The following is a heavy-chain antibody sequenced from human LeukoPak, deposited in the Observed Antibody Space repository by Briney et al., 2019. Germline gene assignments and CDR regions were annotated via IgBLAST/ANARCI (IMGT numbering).Heavy chain of an antibody. CDR2: ISYDGSNK. J-gene: IGHJ4*02. V-gene: IGHV3-30*12. D-gene: IGHD6-13*01. CDR1: GFTFSSYG. Sequence: GGSLRLSCAASGFTFSSYGMHWVRQAPGKGLEWVAVISYDGSNKYYADSVKGRFTISRDNAKGSLYLQINSLRVDDTAVYYCARDPTASGRGDFDSWGQGTLVTVSS. CDR3: ARDPTASGRGDFDS.